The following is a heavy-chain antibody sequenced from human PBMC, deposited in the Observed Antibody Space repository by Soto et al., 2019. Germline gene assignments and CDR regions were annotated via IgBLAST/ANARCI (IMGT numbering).Heavy chain of an antibody. CDR1: GDSVSSNSAA. J-gene: IGHJ5*02. Sequence: SQTLSLTCVISGDSVSSNSAAWNWIRQSPSRGLEWLGRTYYGSKWYNDYAVSVKSRITINPDTSKNQFSLQLNSVTPEDTAVYYCARGPLRYFDWLPKYNWFDPWGQGTLVIVSS. V-gene: IGHV6-1*01. D-gene: IGHD3-9*01. CDR3: ARGPLRYFDWLPKYNWFDP. CDR2: TYYGSKWYN.